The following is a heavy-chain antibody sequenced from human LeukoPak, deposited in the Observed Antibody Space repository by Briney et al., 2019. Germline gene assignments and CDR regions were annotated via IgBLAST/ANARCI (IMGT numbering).Heavy chain of an antibody. Sequence: SVTVSCKASGGTFSSYAISWVRQAPGQGLEWMGRIIPILGIANYAQKFQGRVTITADKSTSTAYMELSSLRSEDTAVYYCARELIDCTNGVCPYDYWGQGTLVTVSS. CDR2: IIPILGIA. D-gene: IGHD2-8*01. CDR1: GGTFSSYA. J-gene: IGHJ4*02. V-gene: IGHV1-69*04. CDR3: ARELIDCTNGVCPYDY.